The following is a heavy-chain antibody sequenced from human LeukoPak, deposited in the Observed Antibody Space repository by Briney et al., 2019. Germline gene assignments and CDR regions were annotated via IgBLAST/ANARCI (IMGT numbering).Heavy chain of an antibody. D-gene: IGHD6-19*01. J-gene: IGHJ4*02. V-gene: IGHV1-2*06. Sequence: ASVTVSCTASGYTFTGYYMHWVRQAPGQGLEWMGRINPNSGGTNYAQKFQGRVTMTRDTSISTAYMELSRLRSEDTAVYYCARGGPYSSGWYGGPDYWGQGTLVTVSS. CDR1: GYTFTGYY. CDR2: INPNSGGT. CDR3: ARGGPYSSGWYGGPDY.